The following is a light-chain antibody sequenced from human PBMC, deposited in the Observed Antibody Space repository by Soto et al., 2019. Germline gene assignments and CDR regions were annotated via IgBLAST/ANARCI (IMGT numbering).Light chain of an antibody. CDR1: SSDVGRYNY. J-gene: IGLJ1*01. CDR3: CSYAGSPYV. V-gene: IGLV2-11*01. CDR2: DVS. Sequence: QSVLTQPRSVSGSPGQSVTISCTGTSSDVGRYNYVSWYQHHPGKAPKLMIYDVSTRPSGVPDRFSGSKSGTTASLTISGLQAEDEADYYCCSYAGSPYVLGTGTNVTVL.